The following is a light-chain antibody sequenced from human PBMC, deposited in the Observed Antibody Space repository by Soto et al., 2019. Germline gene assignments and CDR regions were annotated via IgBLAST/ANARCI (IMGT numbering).Light chain of an antibody. CDR3: SSYTGSSTVL. Sequence: QSALTQPASVSGSPGQSITISCAGTSSDVGGYNYVSWYRQYPGTAPRLLIYEVSNRPSGVSNRFSGSKSGNTASLTISGLQADDEADYYCSSYTGSSTVLFGGGTKVTVL. CDR2: EVS. J-gene: IGLJ2*01. CDR1: SSDVGGYNY. V-gene: IGLV2-14*01.